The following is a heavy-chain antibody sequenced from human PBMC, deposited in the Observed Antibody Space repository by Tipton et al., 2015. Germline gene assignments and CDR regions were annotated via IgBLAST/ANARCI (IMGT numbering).Heavy chain of an antibody. J-gene: IGHJ4*02. D-gene: IGHD3-9*01. CDR3: ARARGGQFDWLISFFFDY. Sequence: SLRLSCAASGFTFDDYAMHWVRQAPGKGLEWVSAISWDWGSIGYADSVKGRFTISRDNAKNSLDLQMNSLNAADTAVYYCARARGGQFDWLISFFFDYWGQGTLVSVSA. CDR2: ISWDWGSI. CDR1: GFTFDDYA. V-gene: IGHV3-9*01.